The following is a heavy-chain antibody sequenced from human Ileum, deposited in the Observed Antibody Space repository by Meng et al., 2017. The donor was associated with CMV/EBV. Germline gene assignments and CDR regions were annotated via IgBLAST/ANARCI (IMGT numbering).Heavy chain of an antibody. V-gene: IGHV2-5*01. CDR2: LYWTGDN. Sequence: QITLKESGPTLVKPTQTLTLTCNFSGFSLRDADVGVAWIRQPPGKPLEWLALLYWTGDNHYSPPLKSRLTISKDTSKNQVFLSMTNMDPLDTGTYYCAHTAGWLSFHWGPGALVTVSS. D-gene: IGHD5-24*01. CDR1: GFSLRDADVG. J-gene: IGHJ1*01. CDR3: AHTAGWLSFH.